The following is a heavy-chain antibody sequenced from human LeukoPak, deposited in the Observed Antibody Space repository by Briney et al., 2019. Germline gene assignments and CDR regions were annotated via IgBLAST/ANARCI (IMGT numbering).Heavy chain of an antibody. CDR3: ARDRVYYGSGIFVSRAFDI. D-gene: IGHD3-10*01. J-gene: IGHJ3*02. CDR1: GGSISSYY. CDR2: IYHSGST. V-gene: IGHV4-59*12. Sequence: PSETLSLTCTVSGGSISSYYWSWIRQPPGKGLEWIGYIYHSGSTYYDPSLKSRVTISVDRSKNQFSLKLSSVTAADTAVYYCARDRVYYGSGIFVSRAFDIWGQGTMVTVSS.